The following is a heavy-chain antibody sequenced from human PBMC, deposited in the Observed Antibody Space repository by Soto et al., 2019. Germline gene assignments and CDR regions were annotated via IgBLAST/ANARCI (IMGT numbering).Heavy chain of an antibody. CDR1: GGSFSGYY. J-gene: IGHJ4*02. Sequence: KTSETLSLTCAVYGGSFSGYYWSWIRQPPGKGLEWIGEINHSGSTNYNPSLKSRVTISVDTSKNQFSLKLSSVTAADTAVYYCARGLVVVVVVAATQFDYWGQGTLVTVSS. CDR2: INHSGST. D-gene: IGHD2-15*01. CDR3: ARGLVVVVVVAATQFDY. V-gene: IGHV4-34*01.